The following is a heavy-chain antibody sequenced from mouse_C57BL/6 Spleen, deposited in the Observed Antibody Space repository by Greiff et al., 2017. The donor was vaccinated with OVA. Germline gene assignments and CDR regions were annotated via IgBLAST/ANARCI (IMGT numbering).Heavy chain of an antibody. J-gene: IGHJ3*01. CDR1: GYSITSGYY. D-gene: IGHD2-4*01. CDR3: ARRDYDYSWFAY. CDR2: ISYDGSN. V-gene: IGHV3-6*01. Sequence: EVKLVESGPGLVKPSQSLSLTCSVTGYSITSGYYWNWIRQFPGNKLEWMGYISYDGSNNYNPSLKNRNSITRDTSKNQFFLKLNSVTTEDTATYYCARRDYDYSWFAYWGQGTLVTVSA.